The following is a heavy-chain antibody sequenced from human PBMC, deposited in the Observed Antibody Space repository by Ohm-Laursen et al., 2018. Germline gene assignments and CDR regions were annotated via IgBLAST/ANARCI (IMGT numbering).Heavy chain of an antibody. Sequence: SLRLSCTAPGFTFSSYAMSWVRQAPGKGLEWVSGISAGSDSTFYADSVQGRFTISRDNSKNTLFLEMISLRAEDTATYYCAIRSPSTIGHWGQGTLVTVSS. D-gene: IGHD5/OR15-5a*01. CDR3: AIRSPSTIGH. J-gene: IGHJ4*02. V-gene: IGHV3-23*01. CDR2: ISAGSDST. CDR1: GFTFSSYA.